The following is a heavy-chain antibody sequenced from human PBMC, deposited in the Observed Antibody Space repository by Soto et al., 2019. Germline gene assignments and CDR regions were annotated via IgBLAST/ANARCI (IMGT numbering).Heavy chain of an antibody. J-gene: IGHJ6*02. CDR3: AKDLAVGYYDFWSGYYSGMDV. CDR2: ISYDGTTK. Sequence: PXGCLRLSCEACGLSVSSFGMHWVRQAPGKGLEWVAVISYDGTTKYYADSVKGRFTISRDNSKNTLYLQMNSLRAEDTAVYYCAKDLAVGYYDFWSGYYSGMDVWGQRTTVTVSS. D-gene: IGHD3-3*01. CDR1: GLSVSSFG. V-gene: IGHV3-30*18.